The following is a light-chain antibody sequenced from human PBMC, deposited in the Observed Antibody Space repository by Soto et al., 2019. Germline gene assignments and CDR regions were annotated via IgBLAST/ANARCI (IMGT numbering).Light chain of an antibody. CDR2: AAS. V-gene: IGKV3-20*01. CDR3: PQAAGSPIT. CDR1: QPVGRDY. Sequence: EIVLTQSPGTLSLSPGERATLSCRASQPVGRDYLGGFQQKPGQPPRLLIRAASIRATGLQDRFSGSGTGTDGTLTISRLEPEDFAEYNCPQAAGSPITLVQGTRLEIK. J-gene: IGKJ5*01.